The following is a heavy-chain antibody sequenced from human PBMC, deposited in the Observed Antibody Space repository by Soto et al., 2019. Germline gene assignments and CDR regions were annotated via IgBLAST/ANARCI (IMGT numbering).Heavy chain of an antibody. CDR2: ISGSGGST. CDR1: GFTFSSYA. CDR3: AKGWTTVVTRDWYFDL. Sequence: EVQLLASGGGLVQPGESLRLSCTASGFTFSSYAMTWVRQAPGKGLEWVSTISGSGGSTYYANAVKGRFTISRDNSKNTLYLPMNSLSAEDTAVYSCAKGWTTVVTRDWYFDLWGRGTLVTVSS. D-gene: IGHD4-17*01. V-gene: IGHV3-23*01. J-gene: IGHJ2*01.